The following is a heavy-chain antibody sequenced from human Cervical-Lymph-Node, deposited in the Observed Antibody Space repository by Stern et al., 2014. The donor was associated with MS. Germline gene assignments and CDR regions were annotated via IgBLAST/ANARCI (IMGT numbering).Heavy chain of an antibody. CDR1: GFTFDDYA. D-gene: IGHD4-17*01. CDR3: AKDTYDYGDSGYFDL. J-gene: IGHJ2*01. CDR2: ISWNSGSI. V-gene: IGHV3-9*01. Sequence: EVQLLESGGGLVQPGRSLRLSCAASGFTFDDYAMHWVRQAPGKGLEWVSGISWNSGSIGYADSVKGRFTISRDNAKNSLYLQMNSLRAEDTALYYCAKDTYDYGDSGYFDLWGRGTLVTVSS.